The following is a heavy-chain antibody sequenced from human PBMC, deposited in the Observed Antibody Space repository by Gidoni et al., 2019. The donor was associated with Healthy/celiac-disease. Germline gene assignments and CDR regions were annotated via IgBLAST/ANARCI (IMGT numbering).Heavy chain of an antibody. Sequence: EVQLVESGGGLVQPGGSLRLSCAASGFTFSSYWMHWVRQAPGKGLVWVSRINSDGSSTSYADSVKGRFTISRDNAKNTLYLQMNSLRAEDTAVYYCARGDYGDFYYYYYYYMDVWGKGTTVTVSS. V-gene: IGHV3-74*01. D-gene: IGHD4-17*01. J-gene: IGHJ6*03. CDR3: ARGDYGDFYYYYYYYMDV. CDR2: INSDGSST. CDR1: GFTFSSYW.